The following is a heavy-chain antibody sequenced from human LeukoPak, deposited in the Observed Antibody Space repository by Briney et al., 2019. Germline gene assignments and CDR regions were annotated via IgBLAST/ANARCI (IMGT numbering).Heavy chain of an antibody. Sequence: PSGTLCLTCAISGGSISSSSYYWGWVRQPPGKGLEWIGSIYYSGSTYSNPSLKSRVTISVDTSKNQFSLKPSSVTAADTAVYYCARGPLPGIAAAGALGVWFEPCGQGTLVTVSS. CDR1: GGSISSSSYY. V-gene: IGHV4-39*07. CDR2: IYYSGST. J-gene: IGHJ5*02. CDR3: ARGPLPGIAAAGALGVWFEP. D-gene: IGHD6-13*01.